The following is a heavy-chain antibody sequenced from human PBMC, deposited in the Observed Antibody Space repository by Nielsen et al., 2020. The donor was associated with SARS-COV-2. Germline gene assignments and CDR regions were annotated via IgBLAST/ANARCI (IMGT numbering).Heavy chain of an antibody. CDR2: INPSGGST. CDR1: GYMFTSYY. D-gene: IGHD6-13*01. V-gene: IGHV1-46*01. Sequence: ASVKVSCKASGYMFTSYYMHWVRQAPGQGLEWMGIINPSGGSTSYAQKFQGRVTMTTDTSTSTFYVELSSLRSGDTAVYYCARGRSPTRTDAFDIWGQGTMVTVSS. J-gene: IGHJ3*02. CDR3: ARGRSPTRTDAFDI.